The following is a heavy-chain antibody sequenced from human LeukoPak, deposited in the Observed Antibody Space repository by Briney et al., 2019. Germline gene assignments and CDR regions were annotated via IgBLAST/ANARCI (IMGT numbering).Heavy chain of an antibody. CDR1: GFPFGDYA. J-gene: IGHJ3*02. V-gene: IGHV3-21*01. CDR2: ISSSSSYI. CDR3: ARLSVTTSYDAFDI. Sequence: PGGSLRLSCTASGFPFGDYAMSWFRQAPGKGLEWVSSISSSSSYIYYADSVKGRFTISRDNAKNSLYLQMNSLRAEDAAVYYCARLSVTTSYDAFDIWGQGTMVTVSS. D-gene: IGHD4-17*01.